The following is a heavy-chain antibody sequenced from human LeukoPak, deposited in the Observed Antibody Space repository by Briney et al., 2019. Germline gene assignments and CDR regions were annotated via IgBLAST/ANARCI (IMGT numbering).Heavy chain of an antibody. CDR1: GGSISSGSYY. CDR2: IYYSGAT. Sequence: SSETLSLTCTVSGGSISSGSYYWGWIRQTPGKGLEWIGTIYYSGATYYNPSHKSRVTISVDTSKNQFSLKVSSVIAADTALYYCARGRVTYYYDSSGYFPWFDPWGQGTPVTVSS. CDR3: ARGRVTYYYDSSGYFPWFDP. J-gene: IGHJ5*02. V-gene: IGHV4-39*01. D-gene: IGHD3-22*01.